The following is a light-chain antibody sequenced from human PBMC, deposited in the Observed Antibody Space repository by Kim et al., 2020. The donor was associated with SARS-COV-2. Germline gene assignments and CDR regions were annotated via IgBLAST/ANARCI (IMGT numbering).Light chain of an antibody. J-gene: IGKJ1*01. Sequence: DIHMNQSPSSLSASVGDRVNITCRPSQNIGNYLNWYQQKPGKAPKLLISAASSLQSGVPTRFTAYGSGTDFTLTITSLQPEDFATYYCQQTYSTLVTFGQGTKVDIK. CDR2: AAS. CDR1: QNIGNY. V-gene: IGKV1-39*01. CDR3: QQTYSTLVT.